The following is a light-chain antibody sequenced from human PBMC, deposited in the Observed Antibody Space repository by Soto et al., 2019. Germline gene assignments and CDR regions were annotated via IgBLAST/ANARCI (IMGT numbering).Light chain of an antibody. Sequence: ETVMTQSPATLSVSPGERATLSCRASQSVRSNLAWYQQKPGQAPRLLIYFASTRATGIPARFSGSGSGTEFTLTISSLQSEDFAVYYCQQYNNWLTFGGGTKVEIK. CDR3: QQYNNWLT. J-gene: IGKJ4*01. V-gene: IGKV3-15*01. CDR2: FAS. CDR1: QSVRSN.